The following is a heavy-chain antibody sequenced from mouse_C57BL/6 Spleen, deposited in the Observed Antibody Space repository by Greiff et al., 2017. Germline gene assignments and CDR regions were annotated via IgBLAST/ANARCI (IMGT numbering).Heavy chain of an antibody. CDR2: INPYNGGT. D-gene: IGHD2-3*01. CDR3: ARSWIGDGYPVSC. Sequence: VQLQQSGPVLVKPGASVKMSCKASGYTFTDYYMNWVKQSHGKSLEWIGVINPYNGGTSYNQKFKGKATLTVDKSSSTAYMELNSLTSEDSAVYYCARSWIGDGYPVSCGGQGTLVTVSA. CDR1: GYTFTDYY. J-gene: IGHJ3*01. V-gene: IGHV1-19*01.